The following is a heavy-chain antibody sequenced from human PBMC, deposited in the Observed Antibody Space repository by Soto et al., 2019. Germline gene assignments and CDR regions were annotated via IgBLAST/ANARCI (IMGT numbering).Heavy chain of an antibody. CDR1: GFSLTTSGVG. D-gene: IGHD3-3*01. J-gene: IGHJ4*02. Sequence: QITLKESGPTVVKPTETLTLTCTFSGFSLTTSGVGVGWVRQSPGKAPEWLALIYWDDDKRYSTSLKSRLTITKDTSKNQVVLRMANVDPADTATYYCAHRVLRTVFGLVTTTAIYFDFWGQGTPVVVSS. CDR2: IYWDDDK. CDR3: AHRVLRTVFGLVTTTAIYFDF. V-gene: IGHV2-5*02.